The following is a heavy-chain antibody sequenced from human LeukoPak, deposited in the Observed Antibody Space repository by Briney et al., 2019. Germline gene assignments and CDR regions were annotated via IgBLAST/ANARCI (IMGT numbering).Heavy chain of an antibody. J-gene: IGHJ4*02. CDR3: AKGQAAAGTGFDFDY. CDR2: ISGSGGST. V-gene: IGHV3-23*01. CDR1: GFTFSSYA. D-gene: IGHD6-13*01. Sequence: GGSLRLSCAASGFTFSSYAMSWVRQAPGKGLEWVSAISGSGGSTYYADSVKGRFTISRDNSKNTLYLQMNSLRAEDTAVYYCAKGQAAAGTGFDFDYWGQGTLVTVSS.